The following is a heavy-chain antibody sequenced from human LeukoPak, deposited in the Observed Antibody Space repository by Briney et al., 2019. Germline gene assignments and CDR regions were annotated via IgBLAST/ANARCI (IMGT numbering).Heavy chain of an antibody. CDR1: GCTFTSYG. CDR2: ISAYNGNT. V-gene: IGHV1-18*01. D-gene: IGHD4-23*01. CDR3: ARVLDYGGNSGAFDI. J-gene: IGHJ3*02. Sequence: ASVKVSCKASGCTFTSYGISWVRQAPGQGLEWMGWISAYNGNTNYAQKLQGRVTMTTDTSTSTAYMELRSLRSDDTAVYYCARVLDYGGNSGAFDIWGQGTMVTVSS.